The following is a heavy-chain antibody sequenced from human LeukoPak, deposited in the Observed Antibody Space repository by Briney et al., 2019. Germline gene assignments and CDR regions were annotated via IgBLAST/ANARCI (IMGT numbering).Heavy chain of an antibody. CDR1: GFTFSKYW. D-gene: IGHD6-19*01. Sequence: SGGSLRLSCAASGFTFSKYWMLWGRQAPGRGRESGSRINTDGTVTTYADSVKGRFTVSRDNADNTMFLQMNSVSDEDTAVYYCATKQWLAPPPDSWGQGTPVTVSS. V-gene: IGHV3-74*01. J-gene: IGHJ4*02. CDR3: ATKQWLAPPPDS. CDR2: INTDGTVT.